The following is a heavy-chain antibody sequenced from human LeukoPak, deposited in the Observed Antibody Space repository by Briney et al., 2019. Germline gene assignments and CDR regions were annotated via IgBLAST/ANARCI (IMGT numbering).Heavy chain of an antibody. CDR3: ARDLVLGDGYNYDC. J-gene: IGHJ4*02. V-gene: IGHV1-69*13. Sequence: GASVKVSCKASGGTFSSYAISWVRQAPGQGLEWMGGIIPIFGTANYAQKFQGRVTITADESTSTAYVELSSLRSEDTAVYYCARDLVLGDGYNYDCWGQGTLVTVSS. CDR2: IIPIFGTA. D-gene: IGHD5-24*01. CDR1: GGTFSSYA.